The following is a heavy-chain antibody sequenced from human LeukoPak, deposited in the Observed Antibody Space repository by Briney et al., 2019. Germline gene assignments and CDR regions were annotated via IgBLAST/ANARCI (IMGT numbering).Heavy chain of an antibody. CDR2: IYTSGST. D-gene: IGHD6-19*01. Sequence: SETLSLTCTVSGGSISSYYWSWIRQNAGKGLEWIGRIYTSGSTNYNPSLKSRVTMSVDTSKNQFSLKLSSVTAADTAVYYCARDLGYSSGWSGVYFDYWGQGTLVTVSS. J-gene: IGHJ4*02. V-gene: IGHV4-4*07. CDR3: ARDLGYSSGWSGVYFDY. CDR1: GGSISSYY.